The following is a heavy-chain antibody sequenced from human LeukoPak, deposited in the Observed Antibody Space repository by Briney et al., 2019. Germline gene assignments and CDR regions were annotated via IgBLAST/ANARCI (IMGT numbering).Heavy chain of an antibody. CDR2: ISKDGRNK. CDR3: TRGPTDYRDAFDI. J-gene: IGHJ3*02. CDR1: GFTFSNYA. V-gene: IGHV3-30*04. D-gene: IGHD4-11*01. Sequence: GGSLRLSCAASGFTFSNYAFQWVRQAPGKELEWVAVISKDGRNKNHAGSVKGRFTISRDNSKNTLYLQMNSLKTDDTAVYYCTRGPTDYRDAFDIWGQGTMVTVSS.